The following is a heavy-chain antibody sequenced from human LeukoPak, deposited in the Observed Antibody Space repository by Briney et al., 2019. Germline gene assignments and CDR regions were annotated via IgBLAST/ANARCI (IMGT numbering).Heavy chain of an antibody. CDR3: TRASTKGPSYM. CDR2: MYTGGGR. CDR1: GFSVSNYY. J-gene: IGHJ6*03. Sequence: GGSLRLSCAASGFSVSNYYMSWVRQPPGKGLEWVSVMYTGGGRYYGDSVKGRFTVSRDNSKNTVFLQMNGLRVEDTALYYCTRASTKGPSYM. V-gene: IGHV3-66*01.